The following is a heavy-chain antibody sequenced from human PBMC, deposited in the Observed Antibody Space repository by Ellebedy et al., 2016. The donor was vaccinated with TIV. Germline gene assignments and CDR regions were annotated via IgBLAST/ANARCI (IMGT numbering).Heavy chain of an antibody. CDR2: ISAYNGNT. Sequence: AAVKVSCKASGYTFTSYGISWVRQAPGQGLEWMGWISAYNGNTNYAQKLQGGVTMTTDTSTSTAYMELRCLRSDDTAVYYCARQDHGVWEPRRFDYWGQGTLVTVSS. D-gene: IGHD1-26*01. V-gene: IGHV1-18*01. J-gene: IGHJ4*02. CDR3: ARQDHGVWEPRRFDY. CDR1: GYTFTSYG.